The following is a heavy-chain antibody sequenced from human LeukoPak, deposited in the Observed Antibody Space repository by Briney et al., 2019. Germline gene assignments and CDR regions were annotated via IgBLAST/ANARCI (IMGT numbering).Heavy chain of an antibody. Sequence: ASVKVSCKASGYTFTSYGINWVRQATGQGLEWMGWMNPNSGNTGCAQKFQGRVTMTRNTSISTAYMELSSLRSEDTAVYYCAGVRLGYDSSGYYYDAFDIWGQGTMVTVSS. CDR2: MNPNSGNT. J-gene: IGHJ3*02. CDR3: AGVRLGYDSSGYYYDAFDI. CDR1: GYTFTSYG. D-gene: IGHD3-22*01. V-gene: IGHV1-8*01.